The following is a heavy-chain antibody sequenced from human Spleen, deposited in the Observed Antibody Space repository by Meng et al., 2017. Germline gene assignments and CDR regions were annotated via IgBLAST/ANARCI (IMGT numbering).Heavy chain of an antibody. Sequence: GESLKISCAASGFTFSSYAMHWVRQAPGKGLEYVSAISSNGGSTYYANSVKGRFTISRDNSKNTLYLQMGSLRAEDMAVYYCATDGVLRYFYWGQGTLVTVSS. CDR1: GFTFSSYA. D-gene: IGHD3-9*01. V-gene: IGHV3-64*01. CDR3: ATDGVLRYFY. CDR2: ISSNGGST. J-gene: IGHJ4*02.